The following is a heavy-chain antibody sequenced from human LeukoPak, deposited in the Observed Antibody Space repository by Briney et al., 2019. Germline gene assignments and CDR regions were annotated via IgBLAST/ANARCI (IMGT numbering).Heavy chain of an antibody. V-gene: IGHV3-7*01. CDR3: GRTGDLSDY. CDR2: IKQDGSEM. CDR1: GFTYSNHW. Sequence: GSLRLSCAASGASGFTYSNHWMSWVRRAPGKGLEWVANIKQDGSEMYYVDSVKGRFTISRDNAENSLYLQMNSLRADDTAVYYCGRTGDLSDYWGQGTLVTVPS. D-gene: IGHD7-27*01. J-gene: IGHJ4*02.